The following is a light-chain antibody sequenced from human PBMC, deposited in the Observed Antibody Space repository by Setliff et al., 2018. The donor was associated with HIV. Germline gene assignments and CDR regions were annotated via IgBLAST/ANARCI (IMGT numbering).Light chain of an antibody. CDR2: DVN. Sequence: QSVLTQPASVSGSPGQSITISCTGSATDVGNYESVSWYQHHPGEVPKLIIYDVNKRPSGISNRFSGSKTGNSASLTISGLHTEDEADYYCCSKTGIPTYVFGSGTKVTVL. V-gene: IGLV2-23*02. CDR1: ATDVGNYES. CDR3: CSKTGIPTYV. J-gene: IGLJ1*01.